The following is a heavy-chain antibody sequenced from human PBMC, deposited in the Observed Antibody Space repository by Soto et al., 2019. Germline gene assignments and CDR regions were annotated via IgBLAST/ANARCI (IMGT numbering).Heavy chain of an antibody. Sequence: QVQLVQSGAEVKKPGSSVKVSCKASGGTFSSYTISWVRQAPGQGLEWMGRIIPILGIANYAQKFQGRVTITADKATSTAYRELSSLRSEDTAVYYCARDGDGYNSGYWGQGTLVTVSS. D-gene: IGHD5-12*01. J-gene: IGHJ4*02. V-gene: IGHV1-69*08. CDR2: IIPILGIA. CDR1: GGTFSSYT. CDR3: ARDGDGYNSGY.